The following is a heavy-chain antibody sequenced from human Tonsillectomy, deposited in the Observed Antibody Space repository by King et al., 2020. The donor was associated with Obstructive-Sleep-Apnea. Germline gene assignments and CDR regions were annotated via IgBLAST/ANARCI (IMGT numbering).Heavy chain of an antibody. V-gene: IGHV3-13*04. D-gene: IGHD6-6*01. J-gene: IGHJ6*02. CDR1: GFTFSSYD. CDR2: IGTAGDT. CDR3: ARASGSSSSLILPYPSNGMHV. Sequence: VQLVESRGGLVQPGGALRLSCAASGFTFSSYDMHWVRQATGKGLEWVSAIGTAGDTYYPGSGKGRFTISRENAKNSLYLQMNSLRAGDTAVYYCARASGSSSSLILPYPSNGMHVWGQGTTVTVPS.